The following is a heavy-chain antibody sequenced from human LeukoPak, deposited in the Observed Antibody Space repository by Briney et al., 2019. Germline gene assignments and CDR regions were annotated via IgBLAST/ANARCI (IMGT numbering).Heavy chain of an antibody. Sequence: ASVKVSCKASGGTFSSYAISLVRQAPGQGLEWMGGIIPIFGTANYAQKFQGRVTITTAEATSTAYMELSSLRSEDTAVYYCARNQLAGALIYYFDYWGQGTLVTVSS. J-gene: IGHJ4*02. CDR2: IIPIFGTA. CDR1: GGTFSSYA. CDR3: ARNQLAGALIYYFDY. V-gene: IGHV1-69*05. D-gene: IGHD1-26*01.